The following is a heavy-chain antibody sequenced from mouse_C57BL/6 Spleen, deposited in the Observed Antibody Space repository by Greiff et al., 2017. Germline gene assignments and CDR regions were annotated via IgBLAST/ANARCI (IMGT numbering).Heavy chain of an antibody. CDR2: IYPGDGDT. V-gene: IGHV1-82*01. J-gene: IGHJ2*01. CDR1: GYAFSSSW. Sequence: QVQLQQSGPELVKPGASVKISCKASGYAFSSSWMNWVKQRPGKGLEWIGRIYPGDGDTNYNGKFKGKATLTADKSSSTAYMPLSRLTSEDSAVYFCARGDYFDYWGQGTTLTVSS. CDR3: ARGDYFDY.